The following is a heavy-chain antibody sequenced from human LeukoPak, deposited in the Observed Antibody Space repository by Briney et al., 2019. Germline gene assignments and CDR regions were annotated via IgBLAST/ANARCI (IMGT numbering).Heavy chain of an antibody. Sequence: GGSLRLSCAASGFTFSSYAMSWVRQAPGKGREWVSALNGGGGDTYYADSVKGRFTISRDNSKSTLYLQMNSLRAEDTAVYYCAKEAVAGIVDYWGQGTLVTVS. CDR2: LNGGGGDT. V-gene: IGHV3-23*01. CDR1: GFTFSSYA. J-gene: IGHJ4*02. D-gene: IGHD6-19*01. CDR3: AKEAVAGIVDY.